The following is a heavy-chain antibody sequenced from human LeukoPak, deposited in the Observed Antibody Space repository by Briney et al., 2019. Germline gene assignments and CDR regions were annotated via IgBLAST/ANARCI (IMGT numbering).Heavy chain of an antibody. J-gene: IGHJ4*02. CDR3: ARNVGWYSHDS. CDR1: GDSLSSLS. CDR2: IYGSGST. Sequence: SQTLSLTCTLSGDSLSSLSWSWIRQPPGKGLEWIGYIYGSGSTHYDPSLRSRVTISEDTSKNQFSLKLASVTAADTAVYYCARNVGWYSHDSWGQGTLVTVSS. V-gene: IGHV4-59*08. D-gene: IGHD6-19*01.